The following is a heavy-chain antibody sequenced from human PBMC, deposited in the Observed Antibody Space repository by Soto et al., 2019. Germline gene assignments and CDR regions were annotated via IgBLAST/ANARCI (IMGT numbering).Heavy chain of an antibody. J-gene: IGHJ4*02. CDR1: GGTFSSYA. Sequence: QVQLVQSGAEVKKPGSSVKVSCKASGGTFSSYAISWVRQAPGQGLEWMGGIIPIFGTANYAQKFQGRVTITADESTSTAYXXLXSLRXEXXXXXXXAPGDYWGQGTLVTVSS. V-gene: IGHV1-69*12. D-gene: IGHD7-27*01. CDR2: IIPIFGTA. CDR3: APGDY.